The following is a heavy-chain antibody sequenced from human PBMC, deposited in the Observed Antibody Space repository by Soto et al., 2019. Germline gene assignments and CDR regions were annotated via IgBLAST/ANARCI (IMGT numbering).Heavy chain of an antibody. D-gene: IGHD2-15*01. CDR1: GGTFSSYT. CDR3: ATATGYCSGGSCYPFDY. CDR2: IIPILGIA. J-gene: IGHJ4*02. V-gene: IGHV1-69*02. Sequence: QVQLVQSGAEVKKPGSSVKVSCKASGGTFSSYTISWVRQAPGQGLEWMGRIIPILGIANYAQKFQGRVTSTADESTSTAYMELSSLRSEDTAVYYCATATGYCSGGSCYPFDYWGQGTLVTVSS.